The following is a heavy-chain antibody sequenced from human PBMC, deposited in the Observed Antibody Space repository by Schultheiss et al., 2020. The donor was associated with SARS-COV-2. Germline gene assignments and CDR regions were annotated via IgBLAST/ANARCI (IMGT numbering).Heavy chain of an antibody. V-gene: IGHV4-30-4*02. CDR1: GGSISSGDYY. J-gene: IGHJ4*02. CDR2: IYYSGST. D-gene: IGHD3-9*01. CDR3: ARESSILTGPVDY. Sequence: SETLSLTCTVSGGSISSGDYYWSWIRQPPGKGLEWIGYIYYSGSTYYNPSLKSRVTISVDTSKNQFSLKLSSVTAADTAVYYCARESSILTGPVDYWGQGTLVTVSS.